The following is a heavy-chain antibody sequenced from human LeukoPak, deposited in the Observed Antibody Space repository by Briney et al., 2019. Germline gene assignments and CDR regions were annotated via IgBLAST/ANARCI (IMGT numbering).Heavy chain of an antibody. D-gene: IGHD2-15*01. V-gene: IGHV3-23*01. CDR3: AKGGYTSWFDP. Sequence: GGSQRLSCTASGFTFNSYSMSWVRQAPGKGLEWVSNIRANGVDTHYADSAKGRFTISRDNSKKTLYLEMNSLRAEDTAVYYCAKGGYTSWFDPWGQGDLLTVSS. CDR2: IRANGVDT. CDR1: GFTFNSYS. J-gene: IGHJ5*02.